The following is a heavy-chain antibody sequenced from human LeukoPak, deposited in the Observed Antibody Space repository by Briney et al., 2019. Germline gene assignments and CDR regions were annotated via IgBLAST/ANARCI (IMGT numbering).Heavy chain of an antibody. CDR2: IYTSGST. Sequence: PSQTLSLTCTVSGGSISSGSYSWSWIRQPAGKRLEWIGRIYTSGSTHYNPSLKSRVTISIDTSRNQFSLKLSSVTAADTAVYYCARGGDYVWGSYRNNWYYFDYWGQGTLVTVSS. J-gene: IGHJ4*02. CDR1: GGSISSGSYS. D-gene: IGHD3-16*02. CDR3: ARGGDYVWGSYRNNWYYFDY. V-gene: IGHV4-61*02.